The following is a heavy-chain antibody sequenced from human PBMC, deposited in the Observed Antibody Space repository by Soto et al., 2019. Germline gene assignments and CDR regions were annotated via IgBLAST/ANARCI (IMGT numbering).Heavy chain of an antibody. J-gene: IGHJ4*02. CDR2: IDTSGDAM. CDR1: GFTFSNYE. V-gene: IGHV3-48*03. D-gene: IGHD2-21*01. CDR3: TRESIGCGGDCLDY. Sequence: GGSLRLSCAVSGFTFSNYEWNWVRQAPGKGLEWISYIDTSGDAMFYADSVKGRFAVSRDNTMDSLYLQMNSLRAEDTAAYYCTRESIGCGGDCLDYWGQGTLVTVSS.